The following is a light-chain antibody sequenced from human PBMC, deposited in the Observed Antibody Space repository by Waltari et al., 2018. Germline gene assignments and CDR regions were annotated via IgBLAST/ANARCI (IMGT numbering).Light chain of an antibody. J-gene: IGLJ2*01. Sequence: QSALTQPASVSGSPGQSITISCPGTSSAVGSYNSVSWYQQYPGRAPKLMIYDVSSRPSGVSNRFSGSKSGNTASLTISGLQPEDEATYYCSSYSRSAFLFGGGTKLTVL. CDR3: SSYSRSAFL. CDR1: SSAVGSYNS. CDR2: DVS. V-gene: IGLV2-14*03.